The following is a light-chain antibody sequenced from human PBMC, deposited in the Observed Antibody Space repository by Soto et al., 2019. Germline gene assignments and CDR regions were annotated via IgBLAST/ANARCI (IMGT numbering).Light chain of an antibody. J-gene: IGLJ1*01. Sequence: QSVLTQPPSVSGAPGQRITISCTGSSSNIGAGYPIHWYQQLPGTAPRLLIFGNTIRPSGVPARFSGSRSGLAITGLQAEDEADYYCQSYDSSLSAYLFGAGTKVTVL. CDR3: QSYDSSLSAYL. CDR1: SSNIGAGYP. CDR2: GNT. V-gene: IGLV1-40*01.